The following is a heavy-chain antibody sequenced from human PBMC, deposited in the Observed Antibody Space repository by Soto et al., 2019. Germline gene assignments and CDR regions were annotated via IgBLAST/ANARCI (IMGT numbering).Heavy chain of an antibody. CDR3: ARGGSGYSFQDGYYYGMDV. Sequence: QVQLQESGPGLVKPSETLSLTCTVSGGSVSSGSYYWSWIRQPPGKGLEWIGYIYYSGSTNYNPSLKSRGTISVDTSKNQFSLKLSSVTAADTAVYYCARGGSGYSFQDGYYYGMDVWGQGTTVTVSS. V-gene: IGHV4-61*01. CDR2: IYYSGST. J-gene: IGHJ6*02. CDR1: GGSVSSGSYY. D-gene: IGHD3-22*01.